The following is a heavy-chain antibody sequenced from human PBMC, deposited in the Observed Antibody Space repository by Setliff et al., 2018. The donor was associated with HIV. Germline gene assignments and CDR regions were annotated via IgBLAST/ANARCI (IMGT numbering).Heavy chain of an antibody. CDR3: ARCYYNFWSGRLDP. CDR2: IYYSGST. Sequence: PSETLSLTCAVFGGSFTDIGGSFTDYYWSWIRQHPGKGLEWIGYIYYSGSTYYNPSLKSRVTMSVGTSKNQFSLKLSSVTAADTAVYYCARCYYNFWSGRLDPWGQGTLVTVSS. D-gene: IGHD3-3*01. J-gene: IGHJ5*02. V-gene: IGHV4-31*11. CDR1: GGSFTDIGGSFTDYY.